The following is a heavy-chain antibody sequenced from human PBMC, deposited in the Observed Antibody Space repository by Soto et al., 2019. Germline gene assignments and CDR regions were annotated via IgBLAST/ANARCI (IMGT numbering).Heavy chain of an antibody. J-gene: IGHJ4*02. D-gene: IGHD6-13*01. Sequence: GGSLRLSCAASGFTFSSYGMHWVRQAPGKGLEWVAVISYDGSNKYYADSVKGRFTISRDNSKNTLYLQMNSLRAEDTAVYYCAKDPAADGFDYWGQGTLVAVSS. CDR1: GFTFSSYG. V-gene: IGHV3-30*18. CDR3: AKDPAADGFDY. CDR2: ISYDGSNK.